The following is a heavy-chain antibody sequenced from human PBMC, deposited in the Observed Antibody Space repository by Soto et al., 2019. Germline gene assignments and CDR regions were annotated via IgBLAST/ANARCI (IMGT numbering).Heavy chain of an antibody. CDR3: ERGDYGESYYYYGMDV. CDR1: GGSISSSNW. V-gene: IGHV4-4*02. Sequence: PSETLSLTCAVSGGSISSSNWWSWVRQPPGKGLEWIGEIYHSGSTNYNPSLKSRVTISVDKSKNQFSLKLSSVTAAETAVYYCERGDYGESYYYYGMDVWGQGTTVTVSS. D-gene: IGHD4-17*01. J-gene: IGHJ6*02. CDR2: IYHSGST.